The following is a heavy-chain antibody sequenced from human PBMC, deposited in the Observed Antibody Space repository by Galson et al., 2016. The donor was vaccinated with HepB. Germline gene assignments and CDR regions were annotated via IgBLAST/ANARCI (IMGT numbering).Heavy chain of an antibody. V-gene: IGHV4-34*09. CDR1: GFTFSDAY. J-gene: IGHJ4*02. CDR2: IHRNGNI. CDR3: ARKSVSRGPFDF. Sequence: LRLSCAASGFTFSDAYMGWVRQAPGKGLEWITYIHRNGNIYYNPSIRSRVSITLDTSKNTFSLKVASVTAADTAVYFCARKSVSRGPFDFWGQGTLVTVSS. D-gene: IGHD2-8*01.